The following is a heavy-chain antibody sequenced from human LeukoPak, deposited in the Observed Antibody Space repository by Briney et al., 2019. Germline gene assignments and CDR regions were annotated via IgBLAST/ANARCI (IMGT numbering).Heavy chain of an antibody. J-gene: IGHJ4*02. CDR1: GGSVTSTNW. CDR2: VHLNGNT. V-gene: IGHV4-4*02. CDR3: AREGGPYRPLDY. D-gene: IGHD6-25*01. Sequence: PSGTLSLTCGVSGGSVTSTNWWTWIRQPPGKGLERIGEVHLNGNTNYNPSLYGRVTMSVDKSENHVSLKLTSLTAADTAVYYCAREGGPYRPLDYSGQGTLVTVTS.